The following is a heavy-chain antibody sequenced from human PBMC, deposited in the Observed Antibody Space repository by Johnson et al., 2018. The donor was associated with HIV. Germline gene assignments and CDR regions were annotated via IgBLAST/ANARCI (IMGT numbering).Heavy chain of an antibody. J-gene: IGHJ3*02. Sequence: VQLVESGGGLIQPGGSLRLSCAASGFTVSTNYMSWVRQAPGKGLDWVSVIYSSGSTYYTDSVKGRFTTSRDNSKNTLYLQMNSLRAEDTAVYYCARVLESKVAAGSWAFDIWGQGTMVTVSS. CDR2: IYSSGST. CDR1: GFTVSTNY. CDR3: ARVLESKVAAGSWAFDI. V-gene: IGHV3-66*03. D-gene: IGHD6-13*01.